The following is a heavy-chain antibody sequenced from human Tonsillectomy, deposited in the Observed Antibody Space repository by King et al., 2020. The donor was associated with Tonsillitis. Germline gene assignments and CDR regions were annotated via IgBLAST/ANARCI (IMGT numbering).Heavy chain of an antibody. CDR3: ARAILTYDSSGYPNDAFDI. D-gene: IGHD3-22*01. CDR2: IYHSGST. Sequence: QLQESGSGLVKPSQTLSLTCAVSGGSISSGGYSWSWIRQPPGKGLEWIGYIYHSGSTYYNPSLKSRVTISVDRSKNQFSLKLSSVTAADTAVYYCARAILTYDSSGYPNDAFDIWGHGTMVTVSS. V-gene: IGHV4-30-2*01. J-gene: IGHJ3*02. CDR1: GGSISSGGYS.